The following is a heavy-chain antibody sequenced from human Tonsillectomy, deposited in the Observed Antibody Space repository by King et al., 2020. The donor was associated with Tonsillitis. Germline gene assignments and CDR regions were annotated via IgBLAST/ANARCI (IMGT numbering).Heavy chain of an antibody. D-gene: IGHD3-10*01. CDR1: GDSISSYY. CDR3: ARGGSGSYISYYYYYYMYV. Sequence: VQLQESGPGLVKPSETLSLTCTVSGDSISSYYWSWIRQPPGKGLEWIGYIYYSGSTNYNPSLKSRVTMSVDTSKNQFSLNLSSVTAADTAVYYCARGGSGSYISYYYYYYMYVWGKGTTVTVSS. J-gene: IGHJ6*03. V-gene: IGHV4-59*01. CDR2: IYYSGST.